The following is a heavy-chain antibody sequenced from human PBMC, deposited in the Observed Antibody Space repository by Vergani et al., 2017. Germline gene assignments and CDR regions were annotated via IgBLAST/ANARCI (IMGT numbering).Heavy chain of an antibody. Sequence: QVQLQESGPGLVKPSQTLSLTCTVSGDPLSSSDHYWSWIRQRSDKGLEWVGHIFRSGTTYYNPSLKSRLIMSVDTSKNQFSLKLTSVTAADTAMYYCAGENVVIARIFDFWGQGTLVTVSS. J-gene: IGHJ4*02. CDR3: AGENVVIARIFDF. CDR2: IFRSGTT. V-gene: IGHV4-31*03. D-gene: IGHD2-21*01. CDR1: GDPLSSSDHY.